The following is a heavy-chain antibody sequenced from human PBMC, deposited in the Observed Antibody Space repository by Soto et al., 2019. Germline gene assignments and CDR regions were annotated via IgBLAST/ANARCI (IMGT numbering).Heavy chain of an antibody. D-gene: IGHD3-3*01. V-gene: IGHV3-30*18. J-gene: IGHJ4*02. Sequence: GGSLRLSCAASGFTFSSYGMHWVRQAPGKGLEWVAVISYDGSNKYYADSVKGRFTISRDNSKNTLYLQMNSLRAEDTAVYYCAKEYYDFWSGYYPGLGLGRPNDYWGQGTLVTVSS. CDR2: ISYDGSNK. CDR3: AKEYYDFWSGYYPGLGLGRPNDY. CDR1: GFTFSSYG.